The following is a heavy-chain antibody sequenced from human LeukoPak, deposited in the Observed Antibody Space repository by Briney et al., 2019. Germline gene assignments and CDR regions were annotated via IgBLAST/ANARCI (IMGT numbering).Heavy chain of an antibody. Sequence: SVKVSCKASGGTFSSYAMSWLRQAPGQGLEWMGRIIPILGIGNYAQKFQGRVTITADKSTSTAYMELSSLRSEDTAVYYCARGGPFEYWGQGTLVTVSS. CDR1: GGTFSSYA. D-gene: IGHD2-15*01. J-gene: IGHJ4*02. CDR2: IIPILGIG. CDR3: ARGGPFEY. V-gene: IGHV1-69*04.